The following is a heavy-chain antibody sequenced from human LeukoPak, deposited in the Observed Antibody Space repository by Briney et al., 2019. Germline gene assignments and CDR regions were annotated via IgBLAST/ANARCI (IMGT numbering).Heavy chain of an antibody. D-gene: IGHD1-1*01. J-gene: IGHJ3*02. CDR2: IYTSGST. CDR3: ARVQLEPYDAFDI. Sequence: SETLSLTCTVSSASISTYYWSWIRQPAGKGLEWIGRIYTSGSTNYNPSLKSRVTMSVDTSKNQFSLKLSSVTAADTAVYYCARVQLEPYDAFDIWGQGTMVTVSS. CDR1: SASISTYY. V-gene: IGHV4-4*07.